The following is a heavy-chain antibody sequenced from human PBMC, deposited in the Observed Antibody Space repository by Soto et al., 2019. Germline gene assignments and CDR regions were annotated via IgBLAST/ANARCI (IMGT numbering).Heavy chain of an antibody. CDR3: ARAQRVVVPAAIDSLPGY. CDR1: GYTFTSYD. D-gene: IGHD2-2*01. J-gene: IGHJ4*02. V-gene: IGHV1-8*01. CDR2: MNPNSGNT. Sequence: QVQLVQSGAEVKKPGASVKVSCKASGYTFTSYDINWVRQATGQGLEWMGWMNPNSGNTGYAQKFQGRVTMTRNTSISTAYMELSSLRFEDTAVYYCARAQRVVVPAAIDSLPGYWGQGTLVTVSS.